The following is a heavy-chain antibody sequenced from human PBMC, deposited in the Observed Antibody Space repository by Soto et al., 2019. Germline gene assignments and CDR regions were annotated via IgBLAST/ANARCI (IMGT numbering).Heavy chain of an antibody. CDR3: AVGGVRGVITRTRDYYGMDV. Sequence: GESLKISCKGSGYSFTSYWIGWVRQMPGKGLEWMGIIYPGDSDTRYSPYFQGQVTISADKSISTAYLQWSSLKASDTAMYFCAVGGVRGVITRTRDYYGMDVWGQGTTVTVSS. CDR1: GYSFTSYW. D-gene: IGHD3-10*01. CDR2: IYPGDSDT. J-gene: IGHJ6*02. V-gene: IGHV5-51*01.